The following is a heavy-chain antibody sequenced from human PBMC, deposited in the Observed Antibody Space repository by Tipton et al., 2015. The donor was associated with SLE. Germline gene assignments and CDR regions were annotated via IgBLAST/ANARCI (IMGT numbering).Heavy chain of an antibody. CDR2: VNHSGST. CDR1: GGSLTDFH. V-gene: IGHV4-34*01. J-gene: IGHJ4*02. Sequence: AGLVKPSETLSHTCAVYGGSLTDFHWSWIRQSPGKGLEWIGEVNHSGSTNYNPSLMGRVTISVDTSKNQISLRLNSVTAADSAVYFCSRRAGGSHYPFSFDFWGQGTLVTVSS. CDR3: SRRAGGSHYPFSFDF. D-gene: IGHD3-16*01.